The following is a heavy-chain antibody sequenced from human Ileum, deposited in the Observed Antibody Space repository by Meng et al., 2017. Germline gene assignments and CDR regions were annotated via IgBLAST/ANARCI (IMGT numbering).Heavy chain of an antibody. J-gene: IGHJ4*02. CDR2: ISGSGGST. CDR1: GFTFSSYA. Sequence: GGSLRLSCAASGFTFSSYAMRWVRQAPGKGLEWVSAISGSGGSTYYADSVKGRFTISRDNSKNTLYLQMNSLRAEDTAVYYCAKDLGYCSGGSCYYFEYWGQGTLVTVSS. D-gene: IGHD2-15*01. CDR3: AKDLGYCSGGSCYYFEY. V-gene: IGHV3-23*01.